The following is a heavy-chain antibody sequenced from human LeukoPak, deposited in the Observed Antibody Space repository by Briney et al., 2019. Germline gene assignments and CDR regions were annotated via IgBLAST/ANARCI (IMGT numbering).Heavy chain of an antibody. CDR1: GGSFSGYY. J-gene: IGHJ4*02. D-gene: IGHD2-15*01. CDR2: INHSGST. Sequence: SETLSLTCAVYGGSFSGYYWSWIRQPPGKGLEWIGEINHSGSTNYNPSLKSRVTISVDTSKNQFSLKLSSVTAADTAVYYCARFDGPVVVVAAGFVYWGQGTLVTVSS. CDR3: ARFDGPVVVVAAGFVY. V-gene: IGHV4-34*01.